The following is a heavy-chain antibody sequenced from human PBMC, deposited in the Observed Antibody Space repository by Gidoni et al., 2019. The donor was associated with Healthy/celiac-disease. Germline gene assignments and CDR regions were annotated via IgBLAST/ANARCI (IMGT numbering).Heavy chain of an antibody. Sequence: EVQLVESGGGLVQPGRSLRLSCAASGFTFYDYAMHWVRHAPGKGLEWVSGISWNSGSIGYADSVKGRFTISRDNAKNSLYLQMNSLRAEDTALYYCAKDRSAGQGRYDFWSGYHYYYYYMDVWGKGTTVTVSS. J-gene: IGHJ6*03. CDR2: ISWNSGSI. D-gene: IGHD3-3*01. CDR3: AKDRSAGQGRYDFWSGYHYYYYYMDV. CDR1: GFTFYDYA. V-gene: IGHV3-9*01.